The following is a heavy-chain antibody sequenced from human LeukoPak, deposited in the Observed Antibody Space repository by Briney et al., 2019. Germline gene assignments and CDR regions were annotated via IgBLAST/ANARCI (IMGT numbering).Heavy chain of an antibody. CDR1: GFTFSSYE. D-gene: IGHD3-10*01. CDR2: ISSSGSTI. V-gene: IGHV3-48*03. J-gene: IGHJ4*02. Sequence: GGSLRLSCAASGFTFSSYEMNWVRQAPGKGLEWVSYISSSGSTIYYADSVKGRFTISRDNAKNSLYLQMNSLRAEDTAVYYCARAGFGFSIDYWGQGTLVTVSS. CDR3: ARAGFGFSIDY.